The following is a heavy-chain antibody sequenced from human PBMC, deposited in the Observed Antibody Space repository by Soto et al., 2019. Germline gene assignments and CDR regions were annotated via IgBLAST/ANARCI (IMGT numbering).Heavy chain of an antibody. Sequence: SETLSLTCDVHGESLSGYSWSWIRQPPGKGLEWIGEINFRGTTNYHPSLKSRVSMSVDTSKNQISLNMSSVTAADTALYFCTRKLEASIRLVEWFSYKWFDPWGQGTLVTVSS. CDR1: GESLSGYS. D-gene: IGHD3-3*01. CDR3: TRKLEASIRLVEWFSYKWFDP. J-gene: IGHJ5*02. V-gene: IGHV4-34*01. CDR2: INFRGTT.